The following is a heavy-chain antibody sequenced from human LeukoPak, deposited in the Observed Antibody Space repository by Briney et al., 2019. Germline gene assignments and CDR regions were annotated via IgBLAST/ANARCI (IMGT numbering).Heavy chain of an antibody. V-gene: IGHV3-30*02. CDR3: ARHCGTGNNWFDS. J-gene: IGHJ5*01. Sequence: GGSLRLSCAASGFTFSNYGMHWVRQAPGEGLEWVAFIRYDGSSQYYADSVKGRFTISRDNSKDTLYLQMNSLRAEDTAVYYCARHCGTGNNWFDSWGQGTLVTVSS. CDR2: IRYDGSSQ. D-gene: IGHD2-15*01. CDR1: GFTFSNYG.